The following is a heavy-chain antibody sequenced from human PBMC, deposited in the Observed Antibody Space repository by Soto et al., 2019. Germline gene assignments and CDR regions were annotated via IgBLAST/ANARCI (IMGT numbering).Heavy chain of an antibody. J-gene: IGHJ5*02. CDR3: TGQTFTVLGASYGRSNWFGP. CDR2: IYFTGNA. D-gene: IGHD3-16*01. Sequence: SETLSLTGIVSGGSITRSSYFWGWVRQPPGKGLEWIGTIYFTGNAYYTPSLKSRLTMSIDTSKNEFSLRLNSLTAADTAVYYSTGQTFTVLGASYGRSNWFGPWGPGHLIVVSS. CDR1: GGSITRSSYF. V-gene: IGHV4-39*01.